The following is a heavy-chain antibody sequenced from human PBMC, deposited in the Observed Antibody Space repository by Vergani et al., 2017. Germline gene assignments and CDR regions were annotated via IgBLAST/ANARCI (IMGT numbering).Heavy chain of an antibody. CDR1: GYSISSGYY. CDR2: IYHSGRT. J-gene: IGHJ6*02. V-gene: IGHV4-38-2*01. CDR3: ASSVQLERHEKYYYYYYGMDV. Sequence: QVQLQESGPGLVKPSETLSLTCAVSGYSISSGYYWGWIRQPPGKGLEWIGSIYHSGRTYYNPSLKSRVTISVDTSKNQFPLKLSSVTAADTAVYYCASSVQLERHEKYYYYYYGMDVWGQGTTVTVSS. D-gene: IGHD1-1*01.